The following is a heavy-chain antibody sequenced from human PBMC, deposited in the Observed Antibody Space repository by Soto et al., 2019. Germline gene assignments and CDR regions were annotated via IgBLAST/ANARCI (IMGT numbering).Heavy chain of an antibody. CDR1: GYSLTGDV. V-gene: IGHV1-18*01. Sequence: SVKVACKASGYSLTGDVISWGRQAPGQGLEWMGWISAYNGNTNYAQKLQGRVTMTTDTSTSTAYMELRSLRSDDTAVYYCARRAAAAGTWSGFDYWGQGTLVTVSS. CDR2: ISAYNGNT. J-gene: IGHJ4*02. CDR3: ARRAAAAGTWSGFDY. D-gene: IGHD6-13*01.